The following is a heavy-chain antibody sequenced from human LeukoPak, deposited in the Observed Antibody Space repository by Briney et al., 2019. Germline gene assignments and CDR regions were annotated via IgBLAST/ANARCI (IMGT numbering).Heavy chain of an antibody. CDR2: ISYDGSNK. Sequence: GGSLRLSCAASGFTFSSYGMHWVRQAPGKGLEWVAVISYDGSNKYYADSVKGRFTISRDNSKNALYLQMNSLRAEDTAVYYCVPLDTAMAYWGQGTLVTVSS. V-gene: IGHV3-30*03. D-gene: IGHD5-18*01. J-gene: IGHJ4*02. CDR3: VPLDTAMAY. CDR1: GFTFSSYG.